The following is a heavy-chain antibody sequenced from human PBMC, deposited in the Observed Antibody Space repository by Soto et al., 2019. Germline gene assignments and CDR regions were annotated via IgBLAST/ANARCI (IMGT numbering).Heavy chain of an antibody. J-gene: IGHJ4*02. D-gene: IGHD5-18*01. CDR3: ARDGGYSYGPKIDY. CDR1: GGTFSSYA. Sequence: QVQLVQSGAEVKKPGSSVKVSCKASGGTFSSYAISWVRQAPGQGLEWMGGIIPIFGTANYAQKFQGRVTITADESTSIAYMELSSLRSEDTAVYYCARDGGYSYGPKIDYWGQGTLVTVSS. CDR2: IIPIFGTA. V-gene: IGHV1-69*01.